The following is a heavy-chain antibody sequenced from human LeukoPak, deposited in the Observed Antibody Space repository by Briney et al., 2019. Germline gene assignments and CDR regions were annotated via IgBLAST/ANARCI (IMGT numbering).Heavy chain of an antibody. Sequence: GGSLRLSCGASGFTFIKYWMSWVRQAPGKGLEWVANIKKDGSEKYYVDSVKGRFTISRGNGKNSLYLQMNSLRAEDTAVYYCARGKSSKQQVARLLDYWGQGTLVTVSS. J-gene: IGHJ4*02. D-gene: IGHD6-13*01. CDR2: IKKDGSEK. CDR1: GFTFIKYW. V-gene: IGHV3-7*01. CDR3: ARGKSSKQQVARLLDY.